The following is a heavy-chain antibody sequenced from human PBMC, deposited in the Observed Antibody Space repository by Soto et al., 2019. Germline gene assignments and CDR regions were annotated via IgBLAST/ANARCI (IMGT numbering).Heavy chain of an antibody. CDR3: ARSYSSGWEFDY. Sequence: GGSLRLSCGASGFTFSNYYMSWIRQAPGKGLEWVSYISCTGRTIYYADSVKGRFTVSRDNAQNSLSLKLNSLRVEDTAVYYCARSYSSGWEFDYWGQGTQVTVSS. CDR2: ISCTGRTI. J-gene: IGHJ4*02. D-gene: IGHD6-19*01. V-gene: IGHV3-11*01. CDR1: GFTFSNYY.